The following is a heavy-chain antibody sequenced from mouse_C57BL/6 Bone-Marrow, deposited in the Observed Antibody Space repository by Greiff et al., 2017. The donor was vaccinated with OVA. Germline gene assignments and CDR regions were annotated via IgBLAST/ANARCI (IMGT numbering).Heavy chain of an antibody. Sequence: QVQLQQPGAELVMPGASVKLSCKASGYTFTSYWMHWVKQRPGQGLEWIGEIDPSDSYTNYNQKFKGKSTLTVDKSSSTAYMQLSSLTSEDSAVYYCARCPHYYGSSLSPDYWGQGTTLTVSS. CDR3: ARCPHYYGSSLSPDY. CDR2: IDPSDSYT. D-gene: IGHD1-1*01. J-gene: IGHJ2*01. CDR1: GYTFTSYW. V-gene: IGHV1-69*01.